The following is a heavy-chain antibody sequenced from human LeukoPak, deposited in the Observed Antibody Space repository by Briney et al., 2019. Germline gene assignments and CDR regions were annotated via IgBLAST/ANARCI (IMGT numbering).Heavy chain of an antibody. Sequence: PGGSLRLSCAASGFTFSSYAMSWVRQAPGKGLEWVSAISSSGGSTYYADSVKGRFTISRDNSKNTLYLQMNSLRAEDTAVYYCAKDRHVYLHPFDYWGQGTLVTVSS. CDR3: AKDRHVYLHPFDY. D-gene: IGHD2/OR15-2a*01. V-gene: IGHV3-23*01. CDR2: ISSSGGST. J-gene: IGHJ4*02. CDR1: GFTFSSYA.